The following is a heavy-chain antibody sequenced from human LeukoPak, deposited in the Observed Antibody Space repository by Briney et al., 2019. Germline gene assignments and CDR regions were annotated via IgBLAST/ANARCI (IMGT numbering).Heavy chain of an antibody. CDR2: MNPNSGNT. CDR3: ARPVVLWFGGLGKGAFDI. J-gene: IGHJ3*02. CDR1: GGTFSSYA. V-gene: IGHV1-8*02. D-gene: IGHD3-10*01. Sequence: ASVKVSCKASGGTFSSYAISWVRQAPGQGLEWMGWMNPNSGNTGYAQKFQGRVTMTRNTSISTAYMELSSLRSEDTAVYYCARPVVLWFGGLGKGAFDIWGQGTMVTVSS.